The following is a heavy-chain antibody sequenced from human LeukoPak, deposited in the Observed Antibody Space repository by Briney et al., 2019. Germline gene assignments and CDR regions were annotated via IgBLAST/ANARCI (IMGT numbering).Heavy chain of an antibody. Sequence: SETLSLTCIVSGGSISSYYWSWIRQPPGKGLERIGYIYHTGSNNYSPSLKSRVTMSVDTSKNQFSLKLSSVTAADTAVYYCARARYSNSWYAVDIWGQGTMVTVSS. CDR2: IYHTGSN. J-gene: IGHJ3*02. CDR1: GGSISSYY. D-gene: IGHD6-13*01. CDR3: ARARYSNSWYAVDI. V-gene: IGHV4-59*08.